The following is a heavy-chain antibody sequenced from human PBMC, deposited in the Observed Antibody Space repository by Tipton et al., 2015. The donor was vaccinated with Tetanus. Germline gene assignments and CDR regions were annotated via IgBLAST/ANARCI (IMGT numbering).Heavy chain of an antibody. V-gene: IGHV3-30*03. J-gene: IGHJ3*01. CDR1: GYNFRNNG. D-gene: IGHD5-24*01. Sequence: SLRLSCVASGYNFRNNGMHWVRQAPGKGLEWVAVISNDASHIYYADSVRGRFTMSRENNKNTVHLQMNSLRPDDTAVYYCARRTNSGHVYNPLDLWGQGTMVTVSS. CDR2: ISNDASHI. CDR3: ARRTNSGHVYNPLDL.